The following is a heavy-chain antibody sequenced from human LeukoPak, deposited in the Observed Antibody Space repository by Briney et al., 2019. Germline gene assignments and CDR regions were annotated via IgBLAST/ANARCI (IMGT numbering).Heavy chain of an antibody. CDR2: ISSSGRTI. CDR1: GFTFNSYE. CDR3: ARETSSYGYFDY. D-gene: IGHD5-18*01. J-gene: IGHJ4*02. Sequence: GGSLRLSCAASGFTFNSYEMNWVRQAPGKGLEWVSYISSSGRTIYYAVSVKGRFTISRDNAKNSLYLQMNSLRAEDTALYYCARETSSYGYFDYWGQGTLVTVSS. V-gene: IGHV3-48*03.